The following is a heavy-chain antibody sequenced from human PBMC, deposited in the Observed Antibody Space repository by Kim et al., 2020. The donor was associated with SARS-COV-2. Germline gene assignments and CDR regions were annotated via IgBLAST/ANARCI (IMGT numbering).Heavy chain of an antibody. Sequence: SDTLSLTCTISGGSISSSSYYWGWIRQPPGKGLEWIGSIYYSGSTYYNPSLKSRVTMSVDTSKNQFSLKLSSVTAADTAVYYCARHWYYYDSSGYYYGVWGQGTTVTVSS. D-gene: IGHD3-22*01. V-gene: IGHV4-39*01. CDR3: ARHWYYYDSSGYYYGV. CDR1: GGSISSSSYY. CDR2: IYYSGST. J-gene: IGHJ6*02.